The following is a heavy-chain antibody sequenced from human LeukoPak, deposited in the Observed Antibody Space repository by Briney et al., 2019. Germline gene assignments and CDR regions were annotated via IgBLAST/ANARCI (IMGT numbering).Heavy chain of an antibody. CDR2: INHSEST. CDR1: GGSFSGYY. CDR3: ASIPYLQKQWPVRRYFDY. D-gene: IGHD6-19*01. J-gene: IGHJ4*02. V-gene: IGHV4-34*01. Sequence: SETLSLTCAVYGGSFSGYYWSWIRQPPGKGLEWIGEINHSESTNYNPSLKSRVTISVDTSKNQFSLKLSSVTAADTAVYYCASIPYLQKQWPVRRYFDYWGQGTLVTVSS.